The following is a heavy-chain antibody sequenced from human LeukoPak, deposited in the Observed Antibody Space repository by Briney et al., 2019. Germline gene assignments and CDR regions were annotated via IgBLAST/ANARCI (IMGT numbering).Heavy chain of an antibody. J-gene: IGHJ4*02. Sequence: PGGSLRLSCAASGFTFSNYAMSWVRQAPGKGLEWVSAISGSGDTTHYADSVKGRFTISRDNSKNTLYLQMNSLRAEDTAVYYCAKDRSGSSGWYYFDYWGQGTLVTVSS. D-gene: IGHD6-19*01. CDR2: ISGSGDTT. CDR3: AKDRSGSSGWYYFDY. CDR1: GFTFSNYA. V-gene: IGHV3-23*01.